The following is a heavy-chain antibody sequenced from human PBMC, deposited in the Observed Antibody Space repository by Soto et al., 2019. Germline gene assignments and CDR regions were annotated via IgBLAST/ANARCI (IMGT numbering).Heavy chain of an antibody. J-gene: IGHJ4*02. Sequence: QVQLVQSGAEVKKPGASVKVSCNASGYIFIPYYIHWVRQAPGQGREWMAIITPNGGSTNYAQKLQVRGTVTSDTSTSPVTMELNSLGSDDADVYFCARSLPQGDFWAQPTLVTVSS. CDR2: ITPNGGST. CDR1: GYIFIPYY. V-gene: IGHV1-46*01. D-gene: IGHD2-21*01. CDR3: ARSLPQGDF.